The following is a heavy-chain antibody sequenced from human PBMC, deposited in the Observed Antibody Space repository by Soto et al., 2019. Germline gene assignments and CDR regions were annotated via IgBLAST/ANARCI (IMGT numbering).Heavy chain of an antibody. CDR3: ARGLRRGYSGYSYYYYGMDV. V-gene: IGHV4-34*01. CDR2: INHSGST. J-gene: IGHJ6*02. D-gene: IGHD5-12*01. Sequence: QVQLQQWGAGLLKPSETLSLTCAVYGGSFSGYYWSWIRQPPGKGLEWIGEINHSGSTNYNPSLKSRVTISVDTSKNQFSLKLSSVTAADTAVYYCARGLRRGYSGYSYYYYGMDVWGQGTTVTVSS. CDR1: GGSFSGYY.